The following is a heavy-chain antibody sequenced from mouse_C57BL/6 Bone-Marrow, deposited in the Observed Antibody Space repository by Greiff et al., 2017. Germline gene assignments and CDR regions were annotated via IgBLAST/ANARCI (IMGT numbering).Heavy chain of an antibody. CDR3: ARPYYCGSGWYFDV. V-gene: IGHV1-55*01. CDR1: GYTFTSYW. D-gene: IGHD1-1*01. CDR2: IYPGSGST. J-gene: IGHJ1*03. Sequence: QVQLQQPGAGLVKPGASVKMSCKASGYTFTSYWITWVKQRPGQGLEWIGDIYPGSGSTNYNEKFKSKATLTVDTSSSTAYMQLSSLTSEDSAVYYCARPYYCGSGWYFDVWGTGTTVTVSS.